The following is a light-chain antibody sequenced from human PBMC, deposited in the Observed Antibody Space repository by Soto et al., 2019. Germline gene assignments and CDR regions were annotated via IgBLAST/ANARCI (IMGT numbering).Light chain of an antibody. CDR3: QQYNNWPLT. V-gene: IGKV3-15*01. CDR2: GAS. CDR1: QTVSSN. J-gene: IGKJ1*01. Sequence: EIVMTQSPATLSVSPGERATLSCRASQTVSSNLAWYQQKPGQAPRLLIYGASTRATGLPARFSGSGSGTEFTLTISSLQSEDFAVYYCQQYNNWPLTSGQGTKVEIK.